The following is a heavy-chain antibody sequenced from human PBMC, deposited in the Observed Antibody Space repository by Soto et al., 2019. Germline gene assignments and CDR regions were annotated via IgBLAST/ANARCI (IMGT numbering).Heavy chain of an antibody. D-gene: IGHD3-10*01. CDR2: VIPMVGMS. J-gene: IGHJ4*02. CDR1: RGTFSYNT. CDR3: ATNYGSGSTHFDF. V-gene: IGHV1-69*02. Sequence: QVQLVQSGAEVKKPGSSVKVSCTASRGTFSYNTISWERQAPGQGLEWMGRVIPMVGMSSYAQKFQGRLTITANKSTSTVYMVLNSLRPEDTAVYYCATNYGSGSTHFDFWGQGTLVTVSS.